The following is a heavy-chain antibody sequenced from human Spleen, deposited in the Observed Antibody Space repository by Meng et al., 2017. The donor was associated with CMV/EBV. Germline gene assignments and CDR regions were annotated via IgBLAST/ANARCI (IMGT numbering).Heavy chain of an antibody. V-gene: IGHV4-30-4*08. J-gene: IGHJ2*01. CDR3: ARISTLYWNLHL. Sequence: RLQESGPGLVKPSPTPSLTCPVSGGSISSGDYYWSWIRQPPGKGLEWIGYIYYSGSTYYNPSLKSRVTISVDTSKKRFSLTLNSVTAADTAVYYCARISTLYWNLHLWGPGTLVTVSS. CDR1: GGSISSGDYY. CDR2: IYYSGST.